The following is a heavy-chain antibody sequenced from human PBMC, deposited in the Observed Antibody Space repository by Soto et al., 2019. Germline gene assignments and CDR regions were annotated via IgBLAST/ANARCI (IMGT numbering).Heavy chain of an antibody. CDR2: MYYSGST. D-gene: IGHD3-10*01. V-gene: IGHV4-31*03. CDR3: ARLVGHKGDRDY. CDR1: GDSINSGAYY. Sequence: QVQLEESGPGLVKPSQTLSLTCTVSGDSINSGAYYWNWVRQHPGKGLEWIGYMYYSGSTHYNASFRGRLNITVNTRKNQFSLRLYSVTAADTAVYYCARLVGHKGDRDYWGQGTLVTVSS. J-gene: IGHJ4*02.